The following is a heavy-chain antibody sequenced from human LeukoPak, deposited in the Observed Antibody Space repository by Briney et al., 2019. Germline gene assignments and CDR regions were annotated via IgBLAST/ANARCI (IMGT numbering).Heavy chain of an antibody. D-gene: IGHD6-13*01. CDR2: ISYDGSNK. J-gene: IGHJ4*02. Sequence: GGSLRLSCAASGFTLSSYGMHWVRQAPGKGLEWVAVISYDGSNKYYADSVKGRFTISRDNSKNTLYLQMNSLRAEDTAVYYCAKDDSSSWTPFDYWGQGTLVTVSS. CDR3: AKDDSSSWTPFDY. CDR1: GFTLSSYG. V-gene: IGHV3-30*18.